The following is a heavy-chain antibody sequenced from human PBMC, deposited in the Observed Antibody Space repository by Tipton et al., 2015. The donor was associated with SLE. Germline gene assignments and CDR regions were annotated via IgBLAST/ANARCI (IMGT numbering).Heavy chain of an antibody. V-gene: IGHV4-34*01. CDR3: GRRAQTGGYEAP. J-gene: IGHJ5*02. CDR2: INHSGGT. CDR1: GGSLSDYY. D-gene: IGHD5-12*01. Sequence: LRLSCAVYGGSLSDYYWSWIRQPPGKGLEWIGEINHSGGTTYNPSLTSRVSISIDTSNNRFSLKLTSVTAADTAVYYCGRRAQTGGYEAPWGQGTLVTVSS.